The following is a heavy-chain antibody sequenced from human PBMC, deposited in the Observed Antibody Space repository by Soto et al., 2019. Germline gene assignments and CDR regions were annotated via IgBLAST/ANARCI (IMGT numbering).Heavy chain of an antibody. CDR3: ARDKDIVAMFAY. D-gene: IGHD5-12*01. Sequence: GGSLRLSCAASGFTFSNYAMSWVRQAPGKGLEWVSAMSGGGGSTYYADSVKGRFTISRDNSKNTLYLQMNSLRAEDTAVYYCARDKDIVAMFAYWGQVTLVTASS. V-gene: IGHV3-23*01. CDR1: GFTFSNYA. CDR2: MSGGGGST. J-gene: IGHJ4*02.